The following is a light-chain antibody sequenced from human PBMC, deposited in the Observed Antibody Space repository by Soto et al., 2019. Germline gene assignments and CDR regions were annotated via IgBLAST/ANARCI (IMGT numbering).Light chain of an antibody. CDR3: QQFDDSVT. CDR2: GAS. J-gene: IGKJ5*01. Sequence: EIMLTQSPGTLSLSPGERATLSCRASQSVSSSYLAWYQQKPGQAPRLLIYGASDRATRTPDRFSGSGSRTDFTLTISRLEPEDSAVYYCQQFDDSVTSGQGTRVEIK. V-gene: IGKV3-20*01. CDR1: QSVSSSY.